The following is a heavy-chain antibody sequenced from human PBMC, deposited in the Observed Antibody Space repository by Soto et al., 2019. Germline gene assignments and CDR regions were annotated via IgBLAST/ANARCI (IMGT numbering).Heavy chain of an antibody. D-gene: IGHD2-2*01. CDR3: ARSPGSSTSFEISYYNYYGMDV. CDR2: IIPISDTT. J-gene: IGHJ6*02. CDR1: GGTFSSYA. Sequence: QEQLVQSGAEVKKPGSSVKVSCKASGGTFSSYAISWVRQAPGQGLEGMGGIIPISDTTNYAQEFQGRVTITADESTSTAYMELSSLRSEDTAVYYCARSPGSSTSFEISYYNYYGMDVWGQGTTVTVSS. V-gene: IGHV1-69*01.